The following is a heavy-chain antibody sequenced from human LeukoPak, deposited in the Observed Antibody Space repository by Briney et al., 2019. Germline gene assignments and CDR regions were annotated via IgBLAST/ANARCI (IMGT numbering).Heavy chain of an antibody. D-gene: IGHD4-17*01. CDR3: ARDYGDNWFDP. CDR2: IKQDGSEE. V-gene: IGHV3-7*01. CDR1: GFTFSSYW. Sequence: GGSLRLSCAASGFTFSSYWMNWVRQAPGKGLEWVANIKQDGSEEYYVESVKGRFTISRDNAKKSLYLQMNSLRAEDTAVYYCARDYGDNWFDPWGQGTLVTVSS. J-gene: IGHJ5*02.